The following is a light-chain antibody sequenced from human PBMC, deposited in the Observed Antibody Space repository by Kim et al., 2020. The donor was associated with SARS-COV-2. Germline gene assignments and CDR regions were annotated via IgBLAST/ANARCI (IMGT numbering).Light chain of an antibody. V-gene: IGKV3-20*01. CDR2: AAS. J-gene: IGKJ4*01. Sequence: EIVLTQSPGTLSLSPGERATLSCRANQSVNSNYLAWYQQKPGQAPRLLIYAASNRATGIPDRFSGSGSGTDFTLTISRLEPEDFAVYSCQHYGNSLALTFGGGTKVDIK. CDR1: QSVNSNY. CDR3: QHYGNSLALT.